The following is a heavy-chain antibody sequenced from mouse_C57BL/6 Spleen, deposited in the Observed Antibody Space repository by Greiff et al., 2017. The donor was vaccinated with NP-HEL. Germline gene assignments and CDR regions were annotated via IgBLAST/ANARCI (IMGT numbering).Heavy chain of an antibody. CDR2: ISSGGSYT. Sequence: EVKLQESGGDLVKPGGSLKLSCAASGFTFSSYGMSWVRQTPDTRLEWVATISSGGSYTYYPDSVKGRFTISRDNAKNTLYLQMSSLKSEDTAMYYCARHGNWEDYFDYWGQGTTLTVSS. CDR1: GFTFSSYG. V-gene: IGHV5-6*01. D-gene: IGHD4-1*01. J-gene: IGHJ2*01. CDR3: ARHGNWEDYFDY.